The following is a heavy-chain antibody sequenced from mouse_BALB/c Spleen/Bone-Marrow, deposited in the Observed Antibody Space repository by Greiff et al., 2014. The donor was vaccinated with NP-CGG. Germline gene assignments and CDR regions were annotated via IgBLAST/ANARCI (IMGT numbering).Heavy chain of an antibody. CDR3: ARGDYDYDDWFAY. CDR1: GYTFTSYW. D-gene: IGHD2-4*01. Sequence: QVQLQQSGAELARPGASVKLSCKASGYTFTSYWMQWVKQRPGQGLEWIGAIYPEDGDTRYTQKFKGKATLTADKSSSTAYMQLSSLASEDSAVYYCARGDYDYDDWFAYWGQGTLVTVSA. J-gene: IGHJ3*01. V-gene: IGHV1-87*01. CDR2: IYPEDGDT.